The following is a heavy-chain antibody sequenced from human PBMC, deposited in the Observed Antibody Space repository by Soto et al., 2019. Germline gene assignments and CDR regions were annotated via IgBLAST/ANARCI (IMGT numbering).Heavy chain of an antibody. D-gene: IGHD2-15*01. Sequence: SETLSLTCTVSGGSISGFYWSWIRQPPGKGLEWIGYIYYSGSTNYNPSLKSRVTISVDTSKNQFSLKLSSVTAADTAVYYCARDPGGRYDFWGQGTLVTVSS. CDR3: ARDPGGRYDF. V-gene: IGHV4-59*01. CDR1: GGSISGFY. J-gene: IGHJ4*02. CDR2: IYYSGST.